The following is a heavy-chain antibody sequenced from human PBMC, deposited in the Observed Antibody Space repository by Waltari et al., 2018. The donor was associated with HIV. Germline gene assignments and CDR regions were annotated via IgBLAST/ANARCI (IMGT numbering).Heavy chain of an antibody. CDR1: GYRVTTYW. J-gene: IGHJ4*02. D-gene: IGHD2-21*02. CDR3: ARPGLAYCGGDCYYHF. Sequence: VHLVQSGTEVKKPGESLTISCKASGYRVTTYWLAWGRQRPGKGLEWMGIVYPGDSETRYSPSFEGQVTISVDKSIATAYLQWSSLKASDSAVYYCARPGLAYCGGDCYYHFWGQGTLVSVSS. V-gene: IGHV5-51*01. CDR2: VYPGDSET.